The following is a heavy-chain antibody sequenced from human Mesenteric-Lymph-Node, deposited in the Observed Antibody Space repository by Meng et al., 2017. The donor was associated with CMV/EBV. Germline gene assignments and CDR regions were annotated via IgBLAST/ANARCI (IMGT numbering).Heavy chain of an antibody. D-gene: IGHD3-22*01. V-gene: IGHV1-69*02. Sequence: AGGTFGSYTFSWVRQAPGQGLEWMGRIVPILRVADYAQKCQGRMTITADNSAGTAYMDLSSLRSDDTAVYYCARGTYYYDISGSFDYWGQGTLVTVSS. CDR2: IVPILRVA. CDR1: GGTFGSYT. CDR3: ARGTYYYDISGSFDY. J-gene: IGHJ4*02.